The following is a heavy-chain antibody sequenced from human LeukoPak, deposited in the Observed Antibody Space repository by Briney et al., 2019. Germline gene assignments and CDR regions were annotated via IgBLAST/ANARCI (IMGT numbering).Heavy chain of an antibody. J-gene: IGHJ5*02. CDR3: ARRKYYYDSSGYYNWFDP. CDR1: GYSFTSHY. Sequence: ASVKVSCKASGYSFTSHYMHWVRQAPGQGLEWMGIINPSGGSTNYAQKFQGRVTMTRDTPTSTVYMELSSLRSEDTAVYYCARRKYYYDSSGYYNWFDPWGQGTLVTVSS. D-gene: IGHD3-22*01. CDR2: INPSGGST. V-gene: IGHV1-46*01.